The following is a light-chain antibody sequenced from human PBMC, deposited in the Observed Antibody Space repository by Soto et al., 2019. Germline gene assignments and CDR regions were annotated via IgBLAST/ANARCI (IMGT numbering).Light chain of an antibody. J-gene: IGKJ4*01. CDR2: DAS. Sequence: EIVLTQSPATLSLSPGESATLSCKASQSVRTFLAWYQQKPGQTPRLLVYDASKRATGIPARFSGSGSGTDVTLTISSLESEDFAVYYCQLRSNWPPALSFGGGTKVEI. V-gene: IGKV3-11*01. CDR1: QSVRTF. CDR3: QLRSNWPPALS.